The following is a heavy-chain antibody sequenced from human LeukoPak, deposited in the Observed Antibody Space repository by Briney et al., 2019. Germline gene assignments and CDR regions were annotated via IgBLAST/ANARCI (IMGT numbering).Heavy chain of an antibody. D-gene: IGHD6-13*01. Sequence: SETLSLTCTVSGGSISSHYWSWIRQPPGKGLEWIGYIYYSGSTNYNPSLKSRVTISVDTSKNQFSLKLSSVTAADTAVYYCARDGGEAAASELDPWGQGTLVTVSS. J-gene: IGHJ5*02. CDR1: GGSISSHY. CDR2: IYYSGST. CDR3: ARDGGEAAASELDP. V-gene: IGHV4-59*11.